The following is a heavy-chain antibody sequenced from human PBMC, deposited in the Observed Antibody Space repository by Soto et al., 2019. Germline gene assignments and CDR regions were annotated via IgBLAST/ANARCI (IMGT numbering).Heavy chain of an antibody. D-gene: IGHD2-15*01. J-gene: IGHJ5*01. CDR1: GGSISSDGYY. V-gene: IGHV4-31*03. Sequence: HVQLQESGPRLVKPSQTLSLTCTVSGGSISSDGYYWSWIRQHPGKGLEWIGYRFYSGSTYYSPSLKSRVTISVDTSKNQFSLILSSVTAADTAVYYCAREVYCSDNSCYSGWFDSWGQGTLVTVSS. CDR3: AREVYCSDNSCYSGWFDS. CDR2: RFYSGST.